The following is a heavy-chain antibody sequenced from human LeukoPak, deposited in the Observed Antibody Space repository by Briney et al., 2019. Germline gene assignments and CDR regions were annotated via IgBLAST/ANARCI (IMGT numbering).Heavy chain of an antibody. CDR3: ARARIAAGGVVFDY. Sequence: SQTLSLTCAISGDSVSRKSAGWNWIRQSPSRGLEWLGRTYYRSKWYNDYAVSVKSRITINPDTSKNQFSLQLNSVTPEDTAVYYCARARIAAGGVVFDYWGQGTLVTVSS. V-gene: IGHV6-1*01. J-gene: IGHJ4*02. D-gene: IGHD6-13*01. CDR2: TYYRSKWYN. CDR1: GDSVSRKSAG.